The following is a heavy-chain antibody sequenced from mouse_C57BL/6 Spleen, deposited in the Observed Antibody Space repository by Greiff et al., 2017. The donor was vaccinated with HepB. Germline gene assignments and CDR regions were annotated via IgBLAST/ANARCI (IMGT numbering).Heavy chain of an antibody. CDR3: GRRRGNAHAWFAY. CDR2: ILPGSGST. CDR1: GYTFTGYW. V-gene: IGHV1-9*01. D-gene: IGHD2-1*01. J-gene: IGHJ3*01. Sequence: VQLQQSGAELMKPGASVKLSCKATGYTFTGYWIEWVKQRPGHGLEWIGEILPGSGSTNYNEKFKGKATFTADTSSNTSYMQLSSLTTEDSAIYYWGRRRGNAHAWFAYWGEGTLVTVSA.